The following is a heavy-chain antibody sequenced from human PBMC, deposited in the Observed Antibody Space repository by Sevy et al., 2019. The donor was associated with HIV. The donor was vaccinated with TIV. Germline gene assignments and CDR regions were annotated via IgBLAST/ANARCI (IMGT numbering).Heavy chain of an antibody. CDR3: ARAFYYDSSGYYYDY. Sequence: ASVKVSCKASGYTFTGYYMHWVRQAPGQGLEWMGWINPNSGGTNYAQTFQGRVTMTRDTSISTAYMELSRLISDDTAVYYCARAFYYDSSGYYYDYWGQGTLVTVSS. CDR2: INPNSGGT. V-gene: IGHV1-2*02. D-gene: IGHD3-22*01. CDR1: GYTFTGYY. J-gene: IGHJ4*02.